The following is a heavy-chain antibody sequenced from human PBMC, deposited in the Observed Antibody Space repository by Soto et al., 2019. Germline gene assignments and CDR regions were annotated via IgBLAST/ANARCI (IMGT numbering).Heavy chain of an antibody. Sequence: QVQLQQWGAGLLKPSETLSLTCAVYGGSFSGYYWSWIRQPPGKGLEWIGEINHSGSTNYNPSLKSRVTISVDTSKNQFSLKLSSVTAADTAVYYCARAEEYCSSTSCYAGGVDYWGQGTLVTVSS. CDR3: ARAEEYCSSTSCYAGGVDY. CDR2: INHSGST. J-gene: IGHJ4*02. V-gene: IGHV4-34*01. D-gene: IGHD2-2*01. CDR1: GGSFSGYY.